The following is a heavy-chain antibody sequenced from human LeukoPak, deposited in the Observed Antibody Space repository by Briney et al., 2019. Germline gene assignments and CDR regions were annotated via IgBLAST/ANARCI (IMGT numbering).Heavy chain of an antibody. D-gene: IGHD6-13*01. CDR3: ARDIAAAGLFFDY. J-gene: IGHJ4*02. CDR2: ISWNSGSI. V-gene: IGHV3-9*01. Sequence: GRSLRLSCAASGFTFDDYAMHWVRQAPGKGLEWVSGISWNSGSIGYADSVKGRFTISRDNAKNSLYLQMNSLRAEDTAVYYCARDIAAAGLFFDYWGQGTLVTVSS. CDR1: GFTFDDYA.